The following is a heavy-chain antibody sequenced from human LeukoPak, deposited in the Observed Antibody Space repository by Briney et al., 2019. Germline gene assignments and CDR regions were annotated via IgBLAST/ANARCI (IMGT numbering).Heavy chain of an antibody. V-gene: IGHV4-4*07. CDR3: ARGYYDGSGYYPSTLNFDY. CDR1: GGSISSYY. Sequence: SETLSLPCTVSGGSISSYYWNWIRQPAGKGLEWIGRIYTSESTNYNPSLKSRVTMSVDTSKNQFSLKLSSVTAADTAVYYCARGYYDGSGYYPSTLNFDYWGQGALVTVSS. D-gene: IGHD3-22*01. CDR2: IYTSEST. J-gene: IGHJ4*02.